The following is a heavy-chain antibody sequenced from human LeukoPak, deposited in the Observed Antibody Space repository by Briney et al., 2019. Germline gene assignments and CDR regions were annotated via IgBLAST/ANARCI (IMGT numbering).Heavy chain of an antibody. CDR3: AREGSGTGWFGELYSYYYYMDV. J-gene: IGHJ6*03. CDR2: ISAYNGNT. Sequence: ASVKVSCKASGYTFTSYGISWVRQAPGQGLEWMGWISAYNGNTNYAQKLQGRVTMTTDTSTSTAYMELRSLRSDDTAVYYCAREGSGTGWFGELYSYYYYMDVWGKGTTVTVSS. V-gene: IGHV1-18*01. D-gene: IGHD3-10*01. CDR1: GYTFTSYG.